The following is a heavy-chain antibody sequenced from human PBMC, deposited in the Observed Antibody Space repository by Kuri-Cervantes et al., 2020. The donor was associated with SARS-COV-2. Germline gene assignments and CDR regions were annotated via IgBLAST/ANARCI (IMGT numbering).Heavy chain of an antibody. CDR3: ARDWGYSYAEGAFDI. CDR2: IYYSGST. J-gene: IGHJ3*02. V-gene: IGHV4-59*01. Sequence: ESLKISCTVSGGSISSYYWSWIRQPPGKGLEWIGYIYYSGSTNYNPSLKSRVTISVDTSKNQFSLKLSSVTAADTAAYYCARDWGYSYAEGAFDIWGQGTMVTVSS. CDR1: GGSISSYY. D-gene: IGHD5-18*01.